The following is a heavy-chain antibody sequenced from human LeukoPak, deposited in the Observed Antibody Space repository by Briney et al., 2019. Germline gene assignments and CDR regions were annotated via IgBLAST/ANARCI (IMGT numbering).Heavy chain of an antibody. Sequence: KPSETLSLTCTVSGGSISSSYWSWIRQSAGKGLEWIGRIYTLGSTNYNPSLKSRVTMSLDTSKNQFSLKLSSVTAADTAIYYCARAPLGDTGYFQLRGQGTLVTVSS. J-gene: IGHJ1*01. CDR3: ARAPLGDTGYFQL. CDR2: IYTLGST. D-gene: IGHD3-3*01. CDR1: GGSISSSY. V-gene: IGHV4-4*07.